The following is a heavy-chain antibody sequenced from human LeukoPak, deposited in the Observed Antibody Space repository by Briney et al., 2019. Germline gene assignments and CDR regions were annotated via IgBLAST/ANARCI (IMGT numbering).Heavy chain of an antibody. J-gene: IGHJ1*01. CDR2: ISFDGDNE. D-gene: IGHD5/OR15-5a*01. CDR1: GFTFSNYA. CDR3: AREPSGNFGQLVSSAEYFQH. V-gene: IGHV3-30-3*01. Sequence: GGSLRLSCATSGFTFSNYAIHWVRQAPGKGLEWVADISFDGDNEHYADSVRGRFMISRDTSKNTVYLQMNSLTIEDTAVYYCAREPSGNFGQLVSSAEYFQHWGQGTRVTVSS.